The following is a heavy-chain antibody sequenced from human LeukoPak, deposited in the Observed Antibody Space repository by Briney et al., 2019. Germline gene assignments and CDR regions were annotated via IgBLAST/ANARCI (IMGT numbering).Heavy chain of an antibody. J-gene: IGHJ4*02. Sequence: XSGNTGYAQKFQGRVTMTRNTSISTAYMELSSLRSEDTAVYYCARGRRSYGSGSKYYFDYWGQGTLVTVSS. CDR2: XSGNT. D-gene: IGHD3-10*01. CDR3: ARGRRSYGSGSKYYFDY. V-gene: IGHV1-8*01.